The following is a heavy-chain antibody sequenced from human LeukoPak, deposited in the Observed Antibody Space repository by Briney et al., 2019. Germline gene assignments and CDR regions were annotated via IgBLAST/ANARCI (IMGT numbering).Heavy chain of an antibody. CDR3: ARSPISGATYWFDP. CDR2: FIPILDIA. D-gene: IGHD1-26*01. V-gene: IGHV1-69*04. Sequence: ASVKVSCKASGDTFSNYATSWVRKAPGQGLEWMGRFIPILDIANYALMYQGRVTIPADKSTSKVYMELCSLRCEDTAVYYCARSPISGATYWFDPWGQGTLVTVSS. CDR1: GDTFSNYA. J-gene: IGHJ5*02.